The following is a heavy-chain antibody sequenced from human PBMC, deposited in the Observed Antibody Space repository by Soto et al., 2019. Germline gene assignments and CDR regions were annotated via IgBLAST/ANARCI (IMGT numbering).Heavy chain of an antibody. Sequence: QVHLVQSGAEVKKPGASVKVSCKASGYTFTIYGITWLRQAPGQGLEWMGWISAHNGNTDYAQKLQGRVIVTRDTSTSTAYMELRSLRSDDTAVYYCARGRYGDYWGQGALVTVSS. D-gene: IGHD1-1*01. CDR3: ARGRYGDY. J-gene: IGHJ4*02. CDR2: ISAHNGNT. V-gene: IGHV1-18*01. CDR1: GYTFTIYG.